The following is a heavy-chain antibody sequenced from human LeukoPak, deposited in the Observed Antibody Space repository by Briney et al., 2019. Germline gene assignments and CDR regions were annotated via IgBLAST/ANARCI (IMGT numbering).Heavy chain of an antibody. V-gene: IGHV4-34*01. J-gene: IGHJ4*02. D-gene: IGHD6-19*01. CDR3: ASPPRGSGPPVY. Sequence: PSETLSLTCAVYGGSFSGYYWSWIRQPPGKGLEWIGEINHSGSTNYNPSLKSRVTISVDTSKNQFSLKLSSVTAADTAVYYCASPPRGSGPPVYWGQGTLVTVSS. CDR1: GGSFSGYY. CDR2: INHSGST.